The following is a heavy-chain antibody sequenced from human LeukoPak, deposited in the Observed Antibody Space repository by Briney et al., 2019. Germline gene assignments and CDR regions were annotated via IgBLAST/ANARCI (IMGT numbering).Heavy chain of an antibody. D-gene: IGHD5-24*01. CDR3: ARDHLRGGYNSYYFDY. V-gene: IGHV1-69*05. J-gene: IGHJ4*02. CDR2: IIPIFGTA. CDR1: GGTFSSYA. Sequence: GASVKVSCKASGGTFSSYAISWVRQAPGQGLEWMGGIIPIFGTANYAQKFQGRVTITTDESTSTAYMELSSLRSEDTAVYYCARDHLRGGYNSYYFDYWGQGTLVTVSS.